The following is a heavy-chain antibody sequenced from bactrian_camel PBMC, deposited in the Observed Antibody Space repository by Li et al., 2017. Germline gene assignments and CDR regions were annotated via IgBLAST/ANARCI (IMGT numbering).Heavy chain of an antibody. Sequence: VQLVESGGGSVQEGGSLRLSCEVSGDPIFKRCLGWFRQAQGKEREAVAAILHDDTTYYGDSAKGRFTISQDSAKKTVYLQMNNLKPEDTAKYICASGGRMGSRGSCYDWEYNIWGQGTQVTVS. V-gene: IGHV3-3*01. D-gene: IGHD6*01. J-gene: IGHJ4*01. CDR3: ASGGRMGSRGSCYDWEYNI. CDR2: ILHDDTT. CDR1: GDPIFKRC.